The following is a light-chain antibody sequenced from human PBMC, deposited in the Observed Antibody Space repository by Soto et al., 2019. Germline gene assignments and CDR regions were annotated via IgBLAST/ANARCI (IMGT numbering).Light chain of an antibody. CDR3: QERGNWPFT. Sequence: EIVLTQSPATLSLSPGERATLSCRASQSVSSYLAWYQQKPGQAPRLLIYDASNRATGIPARFSGSGSGTDFTLPISTLEPEDFAVYYCQERGNWPFTFGPGTKVDIK. CDR2: DAS. J-gene: IGKJ3*01. CDR1: QSVSSY. V-gene: IGKV3-11*01.